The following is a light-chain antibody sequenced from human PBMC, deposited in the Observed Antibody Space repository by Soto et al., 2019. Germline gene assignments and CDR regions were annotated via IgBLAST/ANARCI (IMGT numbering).Light chain of an antibody. Sequence: QSVLTQPASVSGSPGQSITISCTGTRSDVGGYNYVSWYKQNPGKAPKLVIYDVSHRPSGVSNRFFGSKSGNTASLTISGLQAEDDADYYCFSYSTSRARIFGGGTKVTVL. CDR2: DVS. J-gene: IGLJ2*01. CDR1: RSDVGGYNY. CDR3: FSYSTSRARI. V-gene: IGLV2-14*01.